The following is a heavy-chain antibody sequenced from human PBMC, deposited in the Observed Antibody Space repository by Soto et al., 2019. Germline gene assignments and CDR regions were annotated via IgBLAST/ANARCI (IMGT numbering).Heavy chain of an antibody. Sequence: GGSLRLSCTASGFTFGDYAMSWFRQAPGKGLEWVGFIRSKVHGGTTEYAASVKGRFTISRDDSKSIAYLQMNSLKTEDTALYYCAREGLAVAGGFDYWGQGTQVTVSS. V-gene: IGHV3-49*03. J-gene: IGHJ4*02. CDR3: AREGLAVAGGFDY. CDR2: IRSKVHGGTT. D-gene: IGHD6-19*01. CDR1: GFTFGDYA.